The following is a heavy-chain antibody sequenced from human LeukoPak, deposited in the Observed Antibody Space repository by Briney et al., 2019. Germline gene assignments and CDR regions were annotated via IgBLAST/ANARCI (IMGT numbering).Heavy chain of an antibody. J-gene: IGHJ4*02. CDR1: GFTFSTYE. Sequence: SGGSLRLSCAASGFTFSTYEMNWVRQAPGKGLEWVSYVSSSGGTILYADSVKGRFTISRDNAKNSLYLQMNSLRAEDTAVYYCARGRVTGDYVRDFDYWGQGALVTVSS. V-gene: IGHV3-48*03. D-gene: IGHD4-17*01. CDR2: VSSSGGTI. CDR3: ARGRVTGDYVRDFDY.